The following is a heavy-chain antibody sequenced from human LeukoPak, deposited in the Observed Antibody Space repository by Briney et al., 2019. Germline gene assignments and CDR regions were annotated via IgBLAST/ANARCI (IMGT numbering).Heavy chain of an antibody. CDR3: TGYSSSWSPPREDY. J-gene: IGHJ4*02. CDR1: GGSISSYY. D-gene: IGHD6-13*01. Sequence: SETLSLTCTVSGGSISSYYWSWIRQPPGKGLEWIGYIYYSGSTNYNPSLKSRVTISVDTSKNQFSLKLSSVTAADTAVYYCTGYSSSWSPPREDYWGQGTLVTVSS. V-gene: IGHV4-59*08. CDR2: IYYSGST.